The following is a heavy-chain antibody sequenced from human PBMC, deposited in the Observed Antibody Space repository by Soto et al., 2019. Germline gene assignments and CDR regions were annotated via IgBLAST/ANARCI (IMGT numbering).Heavy chain of an antibody. J-gene: IGHJ2*01. D-gene: IGHD3-22*01. V-gene: IGHV1-8*01. CDR3: ARGRSFFTMIVVVITNRYFDL. CDR2: MNPNSGNT. Sequence: QVQLVQSGAEVKKPGASVKVSCKASGYTFTSYDINWVRQATGQGLEWMGWMNPNSGNTGYAQKFQGRVTMTRNTSISTAYMELSSLRSEDTAVYYCARGRSFFTMIVVVITNRYFDLWGRGTLVTVSS. CDR1: GYTFTSYD.